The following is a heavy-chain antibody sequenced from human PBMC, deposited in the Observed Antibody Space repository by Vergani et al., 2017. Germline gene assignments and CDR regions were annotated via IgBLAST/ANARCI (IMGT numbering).Heavy chain of an antibody. CDR1: GYSFTSYW. CDR3: ARLGCSGGSCYWSYYYGMDV. Sequence: EVQLVQSGAEVKKPGESLRISCKGSGYSFTSYWISWVRQMPGKGLEWMGRIDPSDSYTRYSLSFQGQVTISADKSISTAYLQWSSLKASDTAMYYCARLGCSGGSCYWSYYYGMDVWGQGTTVTVSS. J-gene: IGHJ6*02. V-gene: IGHV5-10-1*04. D-gene: IGHD2-15*01. CDR2: IDPSDSYT.